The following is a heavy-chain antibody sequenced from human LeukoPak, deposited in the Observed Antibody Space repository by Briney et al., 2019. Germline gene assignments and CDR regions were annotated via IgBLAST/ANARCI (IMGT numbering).Heavy chain of an antibody. Sequence: PGGSLRLSCAASGFTFSYYSMNWVRQAPGKGLEGVSYISSSSSTIYYADSVKGRFTISRDNAKNSLYLQMNSLRAEDTALYYCARDRGLRATAGTRIDFWGQGTLVTVSS. J-gene: IGHJ4*02. D-gene: IGHD6-13*01. CDR3: ARDRGLRATAGTRIDF. CDR1: GFTFSYYS. V-gene: IGHV3-48*01. CDR2: ISSSSSTI.